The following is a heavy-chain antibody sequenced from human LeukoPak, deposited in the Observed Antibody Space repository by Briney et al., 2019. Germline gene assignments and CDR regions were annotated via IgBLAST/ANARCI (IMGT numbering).Heavy chain of an antibody. CDR2: IYYSGST. D-gene: IGHD3-22*01. CDR3: ARDVAYYDSSGYSGHWFDP. V-gene: IGHV4-31*01. Sequence: SETLSLTCTVSGGSISSGGYYWSWIRQHPGKGLEWIGYIYYSGSTYYNPSLKSQVTISVDTSKNQFSLKLSSVTAADTAVYYCARDVAYYDSSGYSGHWFDPWGQGTLVTVSS. J-gene: IGHJ5*02. CDR1: GGSISSGGYY.